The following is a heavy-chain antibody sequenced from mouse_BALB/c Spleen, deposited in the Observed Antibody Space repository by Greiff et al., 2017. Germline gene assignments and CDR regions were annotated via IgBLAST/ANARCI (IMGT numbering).Heavy chain of an antibody. CDR1: GYTFTSYW. J-gene: IGHJ3*01. CDR2: INPSTGYT. CDR3: ARSGYYGSSYDWFAY. D-gene: IGHD1-1*01. Sequence: VQLQQSGAELAKPGASVKMSCKASGYTFTSYWMHWVKQRPGQGLEWIGYINPSTGYTEYNQKFKDKATLTADKSSSTAYMQLSSLTSEDSAVYYCARSGYYGSSYDWFAYWGQGTLVTVSA. V-gene: IGHV1-7*01.